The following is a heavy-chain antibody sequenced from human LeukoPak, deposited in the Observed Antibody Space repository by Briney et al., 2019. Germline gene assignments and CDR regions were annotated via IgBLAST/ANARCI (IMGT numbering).Heavy chain of an antibody. CDR3: AKLPGDFHWLRSPEFMFDY. Sequence: GGSLRLSCAASGFTFSSYAMSWVRQAPGKGLEWVSAISGSGGSTYYADSVKGRFTISRDNSKNTLYLQMNSLRAEDTAVYYCAKLPGDFHWLRSPEFMFDYWGQGTLVTVSS. CDR1: GFTFSSYA. J-gene: IGHJ4*02. CDR2: ISGSGGST. V-gene: IGHV3-23*01. D-gene: IGHD3-9*01.